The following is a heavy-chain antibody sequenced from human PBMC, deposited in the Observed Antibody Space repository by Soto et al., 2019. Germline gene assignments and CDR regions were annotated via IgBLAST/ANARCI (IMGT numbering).Heavy chain of an antibody. V-gene: IGHV3-33*01. D-gene: IGHD2-15*01. CDR1: GFTFSSYG. J-gene: IGHJ4*02. Sequence: QVQLVESGGGEVQPGRSLRLSCTTSGFTFSSYGMHWVRQAPGKGLEWMAIIWFDGSKKYYADSVKGRFTISRDNSKKTLYLHMNSLRVEDTAVYYCAREEGVVARAFDYWGQGTLVTVSS. CDR3: AREEGVVARAFDY. CDR2: IWFDGSKK.